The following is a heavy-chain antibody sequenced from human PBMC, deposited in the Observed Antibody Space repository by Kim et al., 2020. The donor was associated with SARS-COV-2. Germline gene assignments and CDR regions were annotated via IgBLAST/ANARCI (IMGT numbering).Heavy chain of an antibody. CDR2: ISSRGSNT. D-gene: IGHD3-10*01. V-gene: IGHV3-11*01. Sequence: GGSLRLSCAASGFTLSDCYMSWIRQAPGKGLEWVSYISSRGSNTDYAASVKGRFTISRDSAKNSLYLQMNNLRAEDTAVYYCARGNYCNAGAADAWGQGALVTVSS. J-gene: IGHJ5*02. CDR3: ARGNYCNAGAADA. CDR1: GFTLSDCY.